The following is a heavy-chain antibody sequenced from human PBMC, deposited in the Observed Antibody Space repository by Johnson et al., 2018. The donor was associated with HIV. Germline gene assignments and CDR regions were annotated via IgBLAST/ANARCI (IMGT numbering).Heavy chain of an antibody. CDR2: INGDGSGI. D-gene: IGHD3-22*01. CDR1: GFTFSSYW. CDR3: AKRGSTMIGGAGAFDI. J-gene: IGHJ3*02. V-gene: IGHV3-74*02. Sequence: VQLVESGGGVVQPGGSLRLSCAASGFTFSSYWMHWVRQGPGKGLVWVSRINGDGSGITYADSVKGRFTISRDNAKNTLYLQMNSLRAEDTAVYYCAKRGSTMIGGAGAFDIWGQGTMVTVSP.